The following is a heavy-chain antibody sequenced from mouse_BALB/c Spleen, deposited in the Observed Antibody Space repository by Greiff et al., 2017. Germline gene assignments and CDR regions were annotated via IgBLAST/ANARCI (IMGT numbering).Heavy chain of an antibody. D-gene: IGHD1-1*01. CDR3: ASTVVGDSAMDY. CDR2: ISSGSSTI. CDR1: GFTFSSFG. Sequence: EVKVVESGGGLVQPGGSRKLSCAASGFTFSSFGMHWVRQAPEKGLEWVAYISSGSSTIYYADTVKGRVTISIDNPKNTLFLQMTSLRSEDTAMYYCASTVVGDSAMDYWGQGTSVTVSS. J-gene: IGHJ4*01. V-gene: IGHV5-17*02.